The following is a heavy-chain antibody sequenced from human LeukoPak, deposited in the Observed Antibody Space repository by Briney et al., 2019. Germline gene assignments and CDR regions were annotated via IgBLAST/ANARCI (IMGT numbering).Heavy chain of an antibody. J-gene: IGHJ5*02. CDR3: ARVYSSSWYWNWFDP. Sequence: SETLSLTCTVSGGSINSSSYYWGWIRQPPGKGLEWIGSIYHSGSTYYNPSLKSRVTISVDTSKNQFSLKVTSVTAADTAVYYCARVYSSSWYWNWFDPWGQGTLVTVSS. V-gene: IGHV4-39*07. CDR2: IYHSGST. D-gene: IGHD6-13*01. CDR1: GGSINSSSYY.